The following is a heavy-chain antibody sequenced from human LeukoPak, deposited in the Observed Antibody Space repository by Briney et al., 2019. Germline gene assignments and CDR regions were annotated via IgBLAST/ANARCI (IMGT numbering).Heavy chain of an antibody. J-gene: IGHJ4*02. V-gene: IGHV3-30*04. Sequence: GGSLRLSCAASGFTFSSYAMHWVRQAPGKGLEWVAVISYDGSNKYYADSVKGRFTISRDNSKNTLYLQMNSLRAEDTAVYYCAHGTMYQLDYWGQGTLVTVSS. CDR2: ISYDGSNK. CDR1: GFTFSSYA. CDR3: AHGTMYQLDY. D-gene: IGHD2-2*01.